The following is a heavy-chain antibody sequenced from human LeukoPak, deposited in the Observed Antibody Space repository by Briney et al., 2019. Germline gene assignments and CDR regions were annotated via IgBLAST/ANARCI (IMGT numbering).Heavy chain of an antibody. D-gene: IGHD2-2*01. Sequence: GRSLRLSCAASGFTFSSNGIHWVRLAPGKGLEWVAVISYDGSNKYYVDSVKGRFTISRDNSKNTLYLQMNSLRAEDTAVYSCAKAEYDSTGYGYGMDVWGQGTTVTVSS. CDR2: ISYDGSNK. CDR3: AKAEYDSTGYGYGMDV. J-gene: IGHJ6*02. CDR1: GFTFSSNG. V-gene: IGHV3-30*18.